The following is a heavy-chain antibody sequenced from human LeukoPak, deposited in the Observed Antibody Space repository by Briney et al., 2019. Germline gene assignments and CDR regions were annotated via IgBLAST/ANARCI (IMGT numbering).Heavy chain of an antibody. Sequence: SGGSLRLSCAASGFTFSTYWMHWVRQAPGKGLVWVARIKGDGSSTIYADSVKGRFTISRDNSKNTLYLQTSSRRAEDTAVYYCARASTTVPNLLDHWGRGTLVTVSS. V-gene: IGHV3-74*01. CDR1: GFTFSTYW. D-gene: IGHD4-17*01. J-gene: IGHJ4*02. CDR3: ARASTTVPNLLDH. CDR2: IKGDGSST.